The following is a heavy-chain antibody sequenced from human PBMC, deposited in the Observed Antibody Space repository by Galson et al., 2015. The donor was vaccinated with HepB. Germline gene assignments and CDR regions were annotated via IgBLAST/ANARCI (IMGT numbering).Heavy chain of an antibody. D-gene: IGHD3-9*01. CDR1: GFRFHCYA. V-gene: IGHV3-64D*06. CDR2: IRHNGGAT. Sequence: SLRLSCAGSGFRFHCYALHWVRQAPGKGLEFVSGIRHNGGATKLADSVRGRFTISRDNSKNAMYLQMNSLRTEDTAVYYCVKEGILTGYSVGSFRFWGRGTMVTVSS. CDR3: VKEGILTGYSVGSFRF. J-gene: IGHJ3*01.